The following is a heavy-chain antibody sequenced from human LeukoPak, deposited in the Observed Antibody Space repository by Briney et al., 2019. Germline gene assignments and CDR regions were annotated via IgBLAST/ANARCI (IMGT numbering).Heavy chain of an antibody. CDR1: GYTFTSYD. CDR3: ARAWKLGSMDYYYYGMDV. D-gene: IGHD3-10*01. J-gene: IGHJ6*02. CDR2: IIPILGIA. V-gene: IGHV1-69*04. Sequence: SVKVSCKASGYTFTSYDINWVRQATGQGLEWMGRIIPILGIANYAQKFQGRVTITADKSTSTAYMELSSLRSEDTAVYYCARAWKLGSMDYYYYGMDVWGQGTTVTVSS.